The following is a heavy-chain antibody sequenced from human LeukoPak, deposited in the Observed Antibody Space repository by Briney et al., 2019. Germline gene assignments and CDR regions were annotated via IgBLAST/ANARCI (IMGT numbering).Heavy chain of an antibody. V-gene: IGHV1-2*02. J-gene: IGHJ5*02. CDR3: ASLRQWLIT. CDR2: INPNSGGT. Sequence: ASVKVSCKASEYTFTGYYMHWVRQAPGQGLEWMGWINPNSGGTNYAQKFQGRVTMTRDTSTSTVYMELSSLRSEDTAVYYCASLRQWLITWGQGTLVTVSS. D-gene: IGHD6-19*01. CDR1: EYTFTGYY.